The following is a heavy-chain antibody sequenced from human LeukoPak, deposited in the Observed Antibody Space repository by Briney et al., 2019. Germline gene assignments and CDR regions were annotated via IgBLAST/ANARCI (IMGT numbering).Heavy chain of an antibody. CDR2: ISGSGGST. D-gene: IGHD3-9*01. J-gene: IGHJ4*02. Sequence: GGSLRLSCAASGFTFSIYAMSWIRQAPGKGLEWDSPISGSGGSTYYADSVKGRFTISRDNSKNTLYLQMNSLRADDTAVYYCAKDSARYFDWLFSLFDNWGQGTLVTVSS. CDR1: GFTFSIYA. V-gene: IGHV3-23*01. CDR3: AKDSARYFDWLFSLFDN.